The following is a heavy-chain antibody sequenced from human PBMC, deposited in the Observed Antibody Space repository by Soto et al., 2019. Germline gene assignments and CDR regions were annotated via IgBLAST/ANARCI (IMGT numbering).Heavy chain of an antibody. J-gene: IGHJ5*02. CDR3: VRGQQLVLNWFDP. V-gene: IGHV4-30-4*01. D-gene: IGHD6-13*01. Sequence: SETLSLTCTVSGGSISSGDYYWSWIRQPPGKGLEWIGYIYYSGSTYYNPSLKSRVTISVDTSKNQFSLKLSSVTAADTAVYYCVRGQQLVLNWFDPWGQGTLVTVSS. CDR2: IYYSGST. CDR1: GGSISSGDYY.